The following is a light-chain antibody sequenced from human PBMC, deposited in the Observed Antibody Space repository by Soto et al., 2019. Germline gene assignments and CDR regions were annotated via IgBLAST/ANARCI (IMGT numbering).Light chain of an antibody. Sequence: QSALTQPASVSGSPGQSITISCTGTTSDVGSHNFVSWYQQLPGKAPKLLIYEVTNRPSGTSNRFSGSKSGNTASLTISGLQAEDAADYYCSSFTNSILVFGGGTQLTVL. CDR1: TSDVGSHNF. CDR2: EVT. CDR3: SSFTNSILV. V-gene: IGLV2-14*01. J-gene: IGLJ3*02.